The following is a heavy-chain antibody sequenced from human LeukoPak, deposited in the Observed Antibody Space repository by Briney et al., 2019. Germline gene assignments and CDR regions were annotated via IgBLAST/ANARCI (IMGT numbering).Heavy chain of an antibody. CDR3: AKERSSWAFDI. J-gene: IGHJ3*02. D-gene: IGHD6-6*01. Sequence: SETLSLTCTVSGGSISSGSYYWSWIRQPAGKGLEWIGRIYTSGITNYNPSLKSRVTISVDTSKNQFSLKLSSVTAADTAVYYCAKERSSWAFDIWGQGTMLTVSS. V-gene: IGHV4-61*02. CDR2: IYTSGIT. CDR1: GGSISSGSYY.